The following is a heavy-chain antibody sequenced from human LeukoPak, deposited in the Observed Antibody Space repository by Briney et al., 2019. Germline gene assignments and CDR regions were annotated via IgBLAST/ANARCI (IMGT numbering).Heavy chain of an antibody. CDR1: GGSITTTNY. CDR2: ISLSRYT. CDR3: SRESGPYSPFGH. J-gene: IGHJ4*02. Sequence: KPSGTLSLTCGVSGGSITTTNYWRWVRQSPGRGLVGIGEISLSRYTGFNPSLRGRVTMSLDESKNHLSLTLTYVTAADTAIFYCSRESGPYSPFGHWGQGILVTVTT. V-gene: IGHV4-4*02. D-gene: IGHD1-26*01.